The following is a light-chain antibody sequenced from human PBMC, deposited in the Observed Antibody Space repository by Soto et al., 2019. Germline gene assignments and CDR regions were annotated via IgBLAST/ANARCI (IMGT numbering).Light chain of an antibody. CDR1: QSIVTY. Sequence: DIQMTQSPSSLSASVGDRVTISCRASQSIVTYLNWYRQQPRRAPNLLIYAASSLQSGVPSRFNGSGSGTDFILTISSLQPEDFETYYCQQNYGTPWTFGQGTKVEIK. CDR3: QQNYGTPWT. V-gene: IGKV1-39*01. CDR2: AAS. J-gene: IGKJ1*01.